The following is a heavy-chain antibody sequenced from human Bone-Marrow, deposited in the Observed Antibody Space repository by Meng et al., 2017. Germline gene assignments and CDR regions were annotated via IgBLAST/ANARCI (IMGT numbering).Heavy chain of an antibody. J-gene: IGHJ4*02. CDR3: ARVDTVRGVWMPPFDY. CDR2: INPNSGGT. Sequence: ASVKVSCKASGYTFTGYYMHWVRQAPGQGLKWMGWINPNSGGTNYAQKFQGRVTMTRDTSISTAYMELSRLRSDDTAVYYCARVDTVRGVWMPPFDYWGQGTLVTVSS. CDR1: GYTFTGYY. V-gene: IGHV1-2*02. D-gene: IGHD3-10*01.